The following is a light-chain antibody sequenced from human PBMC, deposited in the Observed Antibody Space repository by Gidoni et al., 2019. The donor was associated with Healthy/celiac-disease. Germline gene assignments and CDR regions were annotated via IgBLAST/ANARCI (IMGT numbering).Light chain of an antibody. Sequence: DIVMTQSPDSLAVSLGERATINCKSSRSVLYSSNNKNYLAWYLQKPGQPPKLLIYWASTRESGVPDRFSGSGSGTDFTLTISSLQAEDVAVYYCQQYYSTPQTFGQGTKVEIK. J-gene: IGKJ1*01. CDR3: QQYYSTPQT. CDR2: WAS. V-gene: IGKV4-1*01. CDR1: RSVLYSSNNKNY.